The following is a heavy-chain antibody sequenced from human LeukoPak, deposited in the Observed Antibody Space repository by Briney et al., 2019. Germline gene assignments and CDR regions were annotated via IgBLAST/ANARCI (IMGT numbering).Heavy chain of an antibody. CDR1: GYTFTSYG. V-gene: IGHV1-18*01. CDR2: ISAYNGNT. D-gene: IGHD6-13*01. Sequence: ASVKVSCKASGYTFTSYGISWVRQALGQGLEWMGWISAYNGNTNYAQKLQGRVTMTTDTSTSTAYMELRSLRSDDTAVYYCATSELANSPFDYWGQGTLVTVSS. J-gene: IGHJ4*02. CDR3: ATSELANSPFDY.